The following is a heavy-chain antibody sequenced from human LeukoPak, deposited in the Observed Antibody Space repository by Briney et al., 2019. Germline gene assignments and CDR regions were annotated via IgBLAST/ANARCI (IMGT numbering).Heavy chain of an antibody. V-gene: IGHV3-23*01. CDR2: ISGSGGST. CDR1: GFTFSSYA. Sequence: GGSLRLSCAASGFTFSSYAMSWVRQAPGKGLEWVSAISGSGGSTYYADSVKGRFTISRDNSKNTLYLQMNSLRAEDTAVYYCANVRVLPLYYFDYWGQGTLVTVSS. CDR3: ANVRVLPLYYFDY. J-gene: IGHJ4*02. D-gene: IGHD1-1*01.